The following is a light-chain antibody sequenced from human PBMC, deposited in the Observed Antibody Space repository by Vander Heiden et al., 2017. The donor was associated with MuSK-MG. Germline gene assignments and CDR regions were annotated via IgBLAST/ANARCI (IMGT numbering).Light chain of an antibody. Sequence: VLPQSPATLSLSPGERATLSCRASQSVSSYLAWYPQKPGQDPWLLIFDAFHRATCIPARFSGRGSGTDANPTISSLVVEDVLVQYGQQRLYWWCTFGPGTKVEIK. V-gene: IGKV3-11*01. CDR2: DAF. CDR3: QQRLYWWCT. J-gene: IGKJ1*01. CDR1: QSVSSY.